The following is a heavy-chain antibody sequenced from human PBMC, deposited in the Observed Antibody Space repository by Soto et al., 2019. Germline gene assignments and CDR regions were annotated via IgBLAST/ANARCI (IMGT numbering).Heavy chain of an antibody. J-gene: IGHJ6*03. Sequence: GGSLRLSCAASGFTFSSYWMSWVRQAPGKGLEWVANIKQDGSEKYYVDSVKGRFTISRDNAKNSLYLQMNSLRAEDTAVYYCARDSGYDFWSGYYSPPTHYCYMDVWGKATTVTVSS. CDR2: IKQDGSEK. D-gene: IGHD3-3*01. CDR1: GFTFSSYW. CDR3: ARDSGYDFWSGYYSPPTHYCYMDV. V-gene: IGHV3-7*01.